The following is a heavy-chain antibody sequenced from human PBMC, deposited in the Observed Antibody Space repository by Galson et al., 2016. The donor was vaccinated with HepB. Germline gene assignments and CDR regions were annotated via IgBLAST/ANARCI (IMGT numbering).Heavy chain of an antibody. J-gene: IGHJ6*02. CDR2: IYPGASDT. CDR3: ARGDFWSGYYYYGMEA. CDR1: GYKFSSYW. Sequence: QSGAEVKKPGESLRIACKASGYKFSSYWIGWVRQMPGKGLEWMATIYPGASDTRYSPAFKGQVTISADPSISAAYLQWSSLRAPDTAIYYRARGDFWSGYYYYGMEAWGQGTTVTVS. V-gene: IGHV5-51*03. D-gene: IGHD3-3*01.